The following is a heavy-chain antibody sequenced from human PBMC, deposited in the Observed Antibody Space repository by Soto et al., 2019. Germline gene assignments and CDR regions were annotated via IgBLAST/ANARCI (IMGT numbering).Heavy chain of an antibody. CDR2: INPSGGST. CDR3: ARGYDIWTAYYELAY. CDR1: GYTFTSFY. V-gene: IGHV1-46*01. D-gene: IGHD3-9*01. Sequence: PGASVKVSCKGSGYTFTSFYIHWVRQAPGHGLEWLGIINPSGGSTTYAQNLQDRVRMTRDKSTNTVYMELSSLRPEDTALYYCARGYDIWTAYYELAYWGQGTPVTVSS. J-gene: IGHJ4*02.